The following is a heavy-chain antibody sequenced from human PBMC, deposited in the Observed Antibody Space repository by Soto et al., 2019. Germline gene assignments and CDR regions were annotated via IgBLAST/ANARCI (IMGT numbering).Heavy chain of an antibody. CDR1: GFTFSSYW. CDR2: IKQDGSEK. Sequence: GGSLRLSCAASGFTFSSYWMSWVRQAPGKGLEWVANIKQDGSEKYYVDSVKGRFTISRDNAKNSLYPQMNSLRAEDTAVYYCARIPRRSGWYGGHFDYWGQGTLVTVSS. V-gene: IGHV3-7*01. D-gene: IGHD6-19*01. J-gene: IGHJ4*02. CDR3: ARIPRRSGWYGGHFDY.